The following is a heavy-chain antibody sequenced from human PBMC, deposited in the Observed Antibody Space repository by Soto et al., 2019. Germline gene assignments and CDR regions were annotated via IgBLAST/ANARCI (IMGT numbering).Heavy chain of an antibody. CDR1: GFTFSKYY. CDR3: ARDLDVTTVTTSFDS. CDR2: INPSGRTT. D-gene: IGHD4-17*01. Sequence: QVQLVQSGAEVKKPGASVNVACKTSGFTFSKYYMHWVRQAPGQGLEWVGVINPSGRTTSYAQKFLGRVTVTRDASTTTVYMELNSLRSGDTAVYYCARDLDVTTVTTSFDSWGQGTLVTVSS. V-gene: IGHV1-46*01. J-gene: IGHJ4*02.